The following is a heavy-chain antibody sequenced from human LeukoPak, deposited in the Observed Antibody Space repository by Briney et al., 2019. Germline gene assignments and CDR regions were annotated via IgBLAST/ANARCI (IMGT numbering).Heavy chain of an antibody. J-gene: IGHJ3*02. CDR2: ITSSSSYT. V-gene: IGHV3-21*01. CDR3: ARDGKAVAVAFDI. Sequence: GGSLRLSCAAPGITFSNYNMNWVRQAPGKGLEWISSITSSSSYTFYADSVKGRFTISRDNSKNTLYLQMNSLRAEDTAVYYCARDGKAVAVAFDIWGQGTMVTVSS. CDR1: GITFSNYN. D-gene: IGHD6-19*01.